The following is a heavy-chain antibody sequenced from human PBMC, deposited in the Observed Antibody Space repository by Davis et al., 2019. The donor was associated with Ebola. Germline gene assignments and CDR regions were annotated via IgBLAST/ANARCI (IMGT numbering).Heavy chain of an antibody. Sequence: GESLKISCVASGFTFGSYAMNWVRLVPGKGLEWVSSITSGDGAHYADSVKGRFSLSRDNSKNTLYMEMNSLRVEDTAVYYCLGDPNWAFGYWGQGTLVTVSS. J-gene: IGHJ4*02. CDR1: GFTFGSYA. CDR2: ITSGDGA. CDR3: LGDPNWAFGY. V-gene: IGHV3-23*01. D-gene: IGHD7-27*01.